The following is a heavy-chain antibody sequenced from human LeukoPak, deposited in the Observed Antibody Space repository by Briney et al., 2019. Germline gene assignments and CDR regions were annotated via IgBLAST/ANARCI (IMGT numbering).Heavy chain of an antibody. CDR3: ARNQRRLDY. D-gene: IGHD1-14*01. CDR2: IKQDGSEK. J-gene: IGHJ4*02. CDR1: GFTFSNYW. Sequence: PGGPLRLSCAASGFTFSNYWMTWVRQAPGKGLELVANIKQDGSEKYYVDSVKGRFTISRDNAKNSLYLQMNSLRAEDTAVYYCARNQRRLDYWGQGTLVTVSS. V-gene: IGHV3-7*01.